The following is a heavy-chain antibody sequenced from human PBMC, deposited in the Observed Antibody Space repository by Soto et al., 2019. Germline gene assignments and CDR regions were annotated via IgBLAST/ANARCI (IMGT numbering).Heavy chain of an antibody. D-gene: IGHD5-18*01. V-gene: IGHV4-4*07. CDR2: IYTSGST. Sequence: PSETLSLTCTVSGGSISSYYWSWIRQPAGKGLEWIGRIYTSGSTNYNPSLTSRVTMSVDTYKNQFSLKLSSVTAADTAVYSCARWSKQLWTAPGFDYWGQGTLVTVSS. CDR3: ARWSKQLWTAPGFDY. J-gene: IGHJ4*02. CDR1: GGSISSYY.